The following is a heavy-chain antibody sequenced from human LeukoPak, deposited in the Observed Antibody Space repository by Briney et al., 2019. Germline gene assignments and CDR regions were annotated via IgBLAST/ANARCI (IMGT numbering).Heavy chain of an antibody. CDR1: GGSISSYY. CDR2: IYYSGST. V-gene: IGHV4-59*01. Sequence: PSQTLSLTCTVSGGSISSYYWSWIRQPPGKGLEWIGYIYYSGSTNYNPSLKSRVTISVDTSKNQFSLKLSSVTAADTAVYYCASSGSAVHGMDVWGQGTTVTVSS. D-gene: IGHD3-10*01. CDR3: ASSGSAVHGMDV. J-gene: IGHJ6*02.